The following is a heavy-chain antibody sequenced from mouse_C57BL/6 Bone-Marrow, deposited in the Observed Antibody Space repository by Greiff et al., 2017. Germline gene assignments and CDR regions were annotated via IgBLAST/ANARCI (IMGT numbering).Heavy chain of an antibody. CDR1: GYTFTSYG. CDR2: IYIGNGYT. J-gene: IGHJ1*03. D-gene: IGHD1-1*01. CDR3: ARSALYYYGSSYWYFDV. V-gene: IGHV1-58*01. Sequence: VQLQQSGAELVRPGSSVKMSCKTSGYTFTSYGINWVKQRPGQGLEWIGYIYIGNGYTEYNEKFKGKATLTSDTSSSTAYMQLSSLTSEDSAIYFCARSALYYYGSSYWYFDVWGTGTTVTVSS.